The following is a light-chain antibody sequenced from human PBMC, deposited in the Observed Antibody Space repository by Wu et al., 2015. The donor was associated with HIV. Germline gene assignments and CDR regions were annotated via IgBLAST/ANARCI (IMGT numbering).Light chain of an antibody. CDR3: QQYGTSPLT. CDR2: GAS. J-gene: IGKJ4*01. V-gene: IGKV3-20*01. CDR1: QSVSSNY. Sequence: EIVLTQSPGTLSLSPGERATLSCRANQSVSSNYLAWYQQKPGQAPRLLIYGASSRATGIPDRFSGSGSGTDFTLSISRLEPEDFAVYYCQQYGTSPLTFGGGPKVEI.